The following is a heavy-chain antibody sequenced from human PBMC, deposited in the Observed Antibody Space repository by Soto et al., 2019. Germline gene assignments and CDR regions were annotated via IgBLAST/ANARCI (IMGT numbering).Heavy chain of an antibody. J-gene: IGHJ6*02. Sequence: QVQLVQSGAEVKKPGSSVKVSCKASGGTFSSYAISWVRQAPGQGLEWMGGIIPIFGTANYAQKFQGRVTITADESTSTAYMELSSLRSEDTALYYCARTPYYDFWSGYFSPYYYGMDVWGQGTTVTVSS. CDR1: GGTFSSYA. V-gene: IGHV1-69*01. CDR3: ARTPYYDFWSGYFSPYYYGMDV. D-gene: IGHD3-3*01. CDR2: IIPIFGTA.